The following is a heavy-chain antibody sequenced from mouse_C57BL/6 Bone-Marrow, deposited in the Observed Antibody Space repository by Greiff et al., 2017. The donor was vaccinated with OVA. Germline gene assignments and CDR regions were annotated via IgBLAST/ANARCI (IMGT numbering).Heavy chain of an antibody. V-gene: IGHV1-64*01. CDR3: ARSGVVATPYAMDY. J-gene: IGHJ4*01. CDR2: IHPNSGST. CDR1: GYTFTSYW. D-gene: IGHD1-1*01. Sequence: LQPGAELVKPGASVKLSCKASGYTFTSYWMHWVKQRPGQGLEWIGMIHPNSGSTNYNEKFKSKATLTVDKSSSTAYIQLSSLTSEDSAVYYCARSGVVATPYAMDYWGQGTSVTVSS.